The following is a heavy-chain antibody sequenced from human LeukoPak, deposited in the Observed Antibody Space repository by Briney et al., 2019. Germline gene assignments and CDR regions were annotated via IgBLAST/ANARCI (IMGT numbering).Heavy chain of an antibody. Sequence: KTSETLSLTCAVYGGSFSGYYWSWIRQPPGKGLEWIGEINHSGSTNYNPSLKSRVTISVDTSKNQFSLKLGSVTAADTAVYYCARGQWEPLYYFDYWGQGTLVTVSS. V-gene: IGHV4-34*01. CDR1: GGSFSGYY. D-gene: IGHD1-26*01. CDR3: ARGQWEPLYYFDY. J-gene: IGHJ4*02. CDR2: INHSGST.